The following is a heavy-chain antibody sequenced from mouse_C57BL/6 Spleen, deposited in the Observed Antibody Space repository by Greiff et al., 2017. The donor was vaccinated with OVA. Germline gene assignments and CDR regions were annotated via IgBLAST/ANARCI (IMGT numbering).Heavy chain of an antibody. V-gene: IGHV5-4*01. D-gene: IGHD1-1*01. CDR1: GYTFSSYA. Sequence: EVQLQESGGGLVKPGASLKLSCAASGYTFSSYAMSWVRQTPERRLEWVATISPGGGYTYYPDNVKGRFTLTRDNAKNNLYMQMIHLKSEDTAMYDCERGITTVVDRYFDDWGTGTTVTVSA. CDR2: ISPGGGYT. J-gene: IGHJ1*03. CDR3: ERGITTVVDRYFDD.